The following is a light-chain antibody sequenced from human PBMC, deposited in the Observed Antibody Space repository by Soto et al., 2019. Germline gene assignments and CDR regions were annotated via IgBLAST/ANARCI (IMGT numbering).Light chain of an antibody. CDR1: QTISSW. J-gene: IGKJ4*01. CDR2: KAS. CDR3: QQYYSTPLT. Sequence: DIQMTQSPSTLSGSVGDRVTITCRASQTISSWLAWYQQKPGKAPKLLIYKASTLKSGVPSRFSGSGSGTDFTLTISSLQAEDVAVYYCQQYYSTPLTFGGGTKVEIK. V-gene: IGKV1-5*03.